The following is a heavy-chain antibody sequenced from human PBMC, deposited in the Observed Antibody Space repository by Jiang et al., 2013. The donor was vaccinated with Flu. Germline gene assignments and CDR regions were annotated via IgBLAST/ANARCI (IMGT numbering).Heavy chain of an antibody. J-gene: IGHJ4*02. V-gene: IGHV1-69*04. CDR2: IIPILGIA. Sequence: SYAISWVRQAPGQGLEWMGRIIPILGIANYAQKFQGRVTITADKSTSTAYMELSSLRSEDTAVYYCAREASSSSKPFDYWGQGTLVTVSS. CDR1: SYA. CDR3: AREASSSSKPFDY. D-gene: IGHD6-6*01.